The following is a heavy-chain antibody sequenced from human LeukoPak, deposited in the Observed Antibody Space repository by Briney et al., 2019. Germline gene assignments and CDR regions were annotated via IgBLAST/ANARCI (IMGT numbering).Heavy chain of an antibody. V-gene: IGHV4-39*01. CDR1: GDSVIRGGYY. CDR2: IYYSGST. D-gene: IGHD3-22*01. CDR3: AGTDGDYYDSSGPIVDY. Sequence: SETLSLTCVVSGDSVIRGGYYWGWIRQPPGKGLEWIGRIYYSGSTYYNPSLKSRVTISVDTSKNQFSLNLSSVAAADTAVYYCAGTDGDYYDSSGPIVDYWRQGTLVTVSS. J-gene: IGHJ4*02.